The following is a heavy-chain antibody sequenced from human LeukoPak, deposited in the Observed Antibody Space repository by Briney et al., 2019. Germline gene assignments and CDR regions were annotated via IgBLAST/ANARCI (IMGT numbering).Heavy chain of an antibody. J-gene: IGHJ6*02. CDR3: ARDSSSWPYYYYGMDV. CDR1: GDSVSNNSAT. D-gene: IGHD6-13*01. CDR2: TYYRSKWYN. Sequence: SQTPSLTCAISGDSVSNNSATWNWIRQSPSRGLEWLGRTYYRSKWYNDYAVSVKSRITINPDTSKNQFSLQLNSVTPEDTAVYYCARDSSSWPYYYYGMDVWGQGTTVTVSS. V-gene: IGHV6-1*01.